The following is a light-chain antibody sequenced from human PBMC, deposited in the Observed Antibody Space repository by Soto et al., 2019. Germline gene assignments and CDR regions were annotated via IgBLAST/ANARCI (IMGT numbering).Light chain of an antibody. Sequence: EIVMTQSPATLSVSPGERATLSCRASQSVSSNLAWFQQKPGQAPRLLIYGASTRATGIPARFSGSGSGTEFTLTNSSLQSGDFAVYYCQQYNIWHRAFGPGTKVDIK. V-gene: IGKV3-15*01. J-gene: IGKJ3*01. CDR2: GAS. CDR1: QSVSSN. CDR3: QQYNIWHRA.